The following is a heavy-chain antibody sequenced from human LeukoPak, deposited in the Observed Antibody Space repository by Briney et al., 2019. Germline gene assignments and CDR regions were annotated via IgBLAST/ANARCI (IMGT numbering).Heavy chain of an antibody. J-gene: IGHJ4*02. Sequence: SQTLPLTCTVSGGSISSGGYYWSWIRQHPGKGLEWIGYIYHSGSTNYNPSLKSRVTISVDTSKNQFSLKLYSVTAADTAVYYCAREKRYGSGSSFTLWGQGTLVTVSS. CDR1: GGSISSGGYY. V-gene: IGHV4-61*08. D-gene: IGHD3-10*01. CDR2: IYHSGST. CDR3: AREKRYGSGSSFTL.